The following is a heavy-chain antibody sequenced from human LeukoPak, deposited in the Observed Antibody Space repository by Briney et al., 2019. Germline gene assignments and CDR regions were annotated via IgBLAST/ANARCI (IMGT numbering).Heavy chain of an antibody. Sequence: GGSLRLSCAASGFIFSTSPMSWVRQPPGKGLEWVSAMNNGSGATFYRDSVRGRFTISRDNSKSTLYLQMNSLRAEDTGTYYCAKTHYDLLDVWGQGTAVTVSS. CDR1: GFIFSTSP. D-gene: IGHD5-12*01. CDR2: MNNGSGAT. V-gene: IGHV3-23*01. CDR3: AKTHYDLLDV. J-gene: IGHJ6*02.